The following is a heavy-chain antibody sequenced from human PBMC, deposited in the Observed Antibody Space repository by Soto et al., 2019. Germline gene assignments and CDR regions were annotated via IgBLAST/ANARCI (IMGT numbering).Heavy chain of an antibody. D-gene: IGHD1-26*01. CDR2: IYPGDSDT. CDR3: ARLGEWELLRWNWFDP. CDR1: GYSFTSYW. Sequence: GESLKISCKGSGYSFTSYWIGWVRQMPGKGLEWMGIIYPGDSDTRYSPSFQGQVTISADKSISTAYLQWSSLKASDTAMYYCARLGEWELLRWNWFDPWGQGTLVTVSS. V-gene: IGHV5-51*01. J-gene: IGHJ5*02.